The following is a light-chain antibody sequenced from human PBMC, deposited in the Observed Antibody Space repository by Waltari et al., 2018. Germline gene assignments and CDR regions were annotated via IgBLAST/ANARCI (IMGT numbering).Light chain of an antibody. V-gene: IGLV2-11*01. CDR3: GSYAGSYSWV. CDR2: DVT. CDR1: SSDVCCSNY. Sequence: QSALTQPRSVSGSPGQSVTISCTGTSSDVCCSNYVSWYQHHPGKAPKCMIYDVTMRRAWVPDSFSGSKSGNTASMTISGLQAEDEAYYYCGSYAGSYSWVFGGGTKVTVL. J-gene: IGLJ3*02.